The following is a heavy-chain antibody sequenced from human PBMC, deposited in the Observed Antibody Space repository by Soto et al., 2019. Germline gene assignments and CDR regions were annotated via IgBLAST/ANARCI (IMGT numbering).Heavy chain of an antibody. CDR2: ISYHGSDK. Sequence: QVQLVESGGDVVQPGRSLRLSCAASGFTFSNYGMHWVRQAPGKGLEWVAVISYHGSDKYYADSVKGRFTISRDNSKNTLYLQMDSLRAEDTAVYYCAKDHLTTTVTTVGYWGQGTRVTVSS. J-gene: IGHJ4*02. CDR3: AKDHLTTTVTTVGY. V-gene: IGHV3-30*18. CDR1: GFTFSNYG. D-gene: IGHD4-17*01.